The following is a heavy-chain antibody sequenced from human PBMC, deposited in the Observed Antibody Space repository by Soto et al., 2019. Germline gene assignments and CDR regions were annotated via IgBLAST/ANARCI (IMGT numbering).Heavy chain of an antibody. CDR2: IANDGRSE. Sequence: QVQLVESGGVVVQPGRSLRLACAASGLTFSAAGMHWVRQAPGKGLEWVAFIANDGRSESYADSVKGRFTISRDNSQNRLYLQMNGLRAEDTAVYYCAKDKGRTAIDYWGQGTLVSVSS. CDR3: AKDKGRTAIDY. V-gene: IGHV3-30*18. CDR1: GLTFSAAG. J-gene: IGHJ4*02.